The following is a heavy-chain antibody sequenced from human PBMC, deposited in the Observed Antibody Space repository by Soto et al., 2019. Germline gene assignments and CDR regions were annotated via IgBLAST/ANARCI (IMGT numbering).Heavy chain of an antibody. J-gene: IGHJ4*02. CDR1: GGTFKLYA. Sequence: QVQLVQSGVEVKKPGSAVKVSCKASGGTFKLYAMNWVRQTPGQGLEWIGGIIPIFDTPKYEQQFQGRVTITVDETTDTAYMELSSRRSEDAAIYYCARSVGSGGVMGGFDFWGQGTQVNVSS. CDR2: IIPIFDTP. CDR3: ARSVGSGGVMGGFDF. V-gene: IGHV1-69*01. D-gene: IGHD3-16*01.